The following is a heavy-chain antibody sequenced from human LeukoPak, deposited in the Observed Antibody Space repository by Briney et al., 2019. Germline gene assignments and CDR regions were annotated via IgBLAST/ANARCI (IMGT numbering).Heavy chain of an antibody. CDR1: GGSISSGGYY. Sequence: PSETLSLTCTVSGGSISSGGYYWSWIRQHPGKGLEWVSAISGSGGSTYYADSVKGRFTISRDNSKNTLYLQMNSLRAEDTAVYYCAIGRRGPLYYYYGMDVWGQGTTVTVSS. CDR2: ISGSGGST. CDR3: AIGRRGPLYYYYGMDV. D-gene: IGHD3-16*01. V-gene: IGHV3-23*01. J-gene: IGHJ6*02.